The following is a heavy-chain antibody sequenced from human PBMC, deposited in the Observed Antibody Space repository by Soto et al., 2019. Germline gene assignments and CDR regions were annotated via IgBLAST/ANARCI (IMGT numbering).Heavy chain of an antibody. J-gene: IGHJ3*02. V-gene: IGHV4-39*01. CDR1: GGSISSSSYY. CDR3: ARLGIVVVVAATPTDAFDI. D-gene: IGHD2-15*01. CDR2: IYYSGST. Sequence: QLQLQESGPGLVKPSETLSLTCTVSGGSISSSSYYWGWIRQPPGKGLEWIGSIYYSGSTYYNPSLKSRVTISVYTSKNQFSLKLSSVTAADTAVYYCARLGIVVVVAATPTDAFDIWGQGTMVTVSS.